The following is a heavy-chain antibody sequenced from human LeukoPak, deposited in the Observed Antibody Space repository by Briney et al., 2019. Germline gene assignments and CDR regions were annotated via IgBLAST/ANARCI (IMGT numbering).Heavy chain of an antibody. D-gene: IGHD1-1*01. CDR2: MNPNSGNT. CDR1: GYTFTSHD. CDR3: ARGQSNWNSYYYMDV. Sequence: ASVKVSCKASGYTFTSHDIIWVRQATGQGLEWMGWMNPNSGNTGYAQKFQGRVTMTRNTSISTAYMALSSLRSEDTAVYFCARGQSNWNSYYYMDVWGKGTTVTISS. V-gene: IGHV1-8*01. J-gene: IGHJ6*03.